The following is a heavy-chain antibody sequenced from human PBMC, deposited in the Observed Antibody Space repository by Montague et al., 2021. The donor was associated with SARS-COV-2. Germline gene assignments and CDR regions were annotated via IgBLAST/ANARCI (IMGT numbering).Heavy chain of an antibody. V-gene: IGHV6-1*01. CDR3: ASAFYGDHWAFDV. Sequence: CAISGDSVSSTSASWNWIRQSPSRGLEWLGRTYYRSWWRSQYPGSLESRITISGDTSKNQFSLQLNYVTPEDTAVYYCASAFYGDHWAFDVWGQGTMVTVSS. D-gene: IGHD3-3*02. CDR1: GDSVSSTSAS. J-gene: IGHJ3*01. CDR2: TYYRSWWRS.